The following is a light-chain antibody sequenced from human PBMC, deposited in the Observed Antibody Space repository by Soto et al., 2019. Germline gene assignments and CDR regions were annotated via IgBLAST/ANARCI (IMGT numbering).Light chain of an antibody. J-gene: IGKJ1*01. CDR1: QSVSSN. CDR2: GAS. Sequence: EIVVTQSPATLSVSHGERATLSCWASQSVSSNLAWYQQKPGQAPRLLIYGASTRATGIPARFSGSGSGTEFTLTISSLQSEDFAVYYCQQYNNLPWTFGQGTKVDI. V-gene: IGKV3-15*01. CDR3: QQYNNLPWT.